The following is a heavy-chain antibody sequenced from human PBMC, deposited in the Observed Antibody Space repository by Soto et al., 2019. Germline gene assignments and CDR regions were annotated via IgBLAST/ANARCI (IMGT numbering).Heavy chain of an antibody. CDR3: ASADSSGYYFDYFDY. J-gene: IGHJ4*02. CDR2: IYHSGST. V-gene: IGHV4-4*02. Sequence: NPSETLSLTCAVSGGSISSSNWWSWVRQPPGKGLEWIGEIYHSGSTNYNPSLKSRVTISVDKSKNQFSLKLSSVTAADTAVYYCASADSSGYYFDYFDYWGXGTLVNVSS. CDR1: GGSISSSNW. D-gene: IGHD3-22*01.